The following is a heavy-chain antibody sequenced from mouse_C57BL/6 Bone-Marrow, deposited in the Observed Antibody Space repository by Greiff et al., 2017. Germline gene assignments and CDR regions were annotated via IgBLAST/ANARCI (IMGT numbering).Heavy chain of an antibody. J-gene: IGHJ2*01. V-gene: IGHV1-4*01. Sequence: VQLQESGAELARPGASVKMSCKASGYTFTSYTMHWVKQRPGQGLEWIGYINPSSGYTKYNQKFKSKATLTVDTSSSTAYMLLSSLTSEDSAVYCCSIWGYWGQGTTLTVSS. CDR1: GYTFTSYT. CDR2: INPSSGYT. CDR3: SIWGY. D-gene: IGHD1-1*02.